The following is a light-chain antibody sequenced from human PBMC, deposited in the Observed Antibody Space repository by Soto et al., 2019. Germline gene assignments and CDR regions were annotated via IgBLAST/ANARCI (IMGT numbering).Light chain of an antibody. CDR2: DVT. J-gene: IGLJ1*01. CDR3: SSYAGSNNYV. CDR1: RNDVGGYNY. Sequence: QSALTQPRSVSGSPGQSVTVSCTGTRNDVGGYNYVSWYQQHPGKAPKLIISDVTNRPSGVPDRFSGSKSGNTASLTISGLQADDEAEYYCSSYAGSNNYVFGTGTKLTVL. V-gene: IGLV2-11*01.